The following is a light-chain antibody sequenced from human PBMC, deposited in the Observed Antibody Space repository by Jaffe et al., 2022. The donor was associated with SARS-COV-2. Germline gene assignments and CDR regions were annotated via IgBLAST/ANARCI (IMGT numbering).Light chain of an antibody. CDR2: DVT. CDR3: TSYRSGRTLV. CDR1: SSDVGGYNY. Sequence: QSALTQPASVSGSPGQPITFSCSGTSSDVGGYNYVSWYQQHPGKAPKLIMYDVTNRPSGVSNRFSGSKSGSMAFLTISGLQAEDEADYFCTSYRSGRTLVFGGGTKLTVL. V-gene: IGLV2-14*03. J-gene: IGLJ2*01.